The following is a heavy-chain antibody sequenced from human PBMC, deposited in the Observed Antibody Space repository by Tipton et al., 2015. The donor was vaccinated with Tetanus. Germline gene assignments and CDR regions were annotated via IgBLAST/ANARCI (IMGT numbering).Heavy chain of an antibody. CDR3: GRGTDAYKSGNY. CDR2: IHPSGIT. CDR1: GESFSDYY. V-gene: IGHV4-34*01. Sequence: TLSLTCAVYGESFSDYYWSWIRQPPGKGLEWIGEIHPSGITDYNPSLKSRVIISVDTSKNQFSLKLSSVIAADSGLYFCGRGTDAYKSGNYWGQGTQITVSS. J-gene: IGHJ4*02. D-gene: IGHD5-24*01.